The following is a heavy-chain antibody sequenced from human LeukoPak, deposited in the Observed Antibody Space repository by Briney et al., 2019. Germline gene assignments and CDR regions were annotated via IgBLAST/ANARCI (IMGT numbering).Heavy chain of an antibody. J-gene: IGHJ3*02. CDR1: GFTFSNYS. Sequence: PGGSLRLSCAASGFTFSNYSMNWVRQAPGKGLEWVSYVIRSSSTIYYADSVKGRFTISRDNAKNSLYLQMNSLRAEDTAVYYCARSRWSARGWRAAFDIWGQGTMVTVSS. CDR3: ARSRWSARGWRAAFDI. CDR2: VIRSSSTI. D-gene: IGHD3-10*01. V-gene: IGHV3-48*01.